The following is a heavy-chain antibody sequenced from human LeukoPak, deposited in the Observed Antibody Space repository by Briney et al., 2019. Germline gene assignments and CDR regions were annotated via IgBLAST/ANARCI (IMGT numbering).Heavy chain of an antibody. V-gene: IGHV6-1*01. CDR3: ARDHEGGYDMAQGSPRGSAIDY. Sequence: SQTLSLTCAISGDSVSSNSAAWNWIRQSPSRGLEWLGRTYYRSKWYNDYAVSVKSRITINPDTSKNQFSLQLNSVTPEDTAVYYCARDHEGGYDMAQGSPRGSAIDYWGQGTLVTVSS. D-gene: IGHD5-12*01. CDR2: TYYRSKWYN. CDR1: GDSVSSNSAA. J-gene: IGHJ4*02.